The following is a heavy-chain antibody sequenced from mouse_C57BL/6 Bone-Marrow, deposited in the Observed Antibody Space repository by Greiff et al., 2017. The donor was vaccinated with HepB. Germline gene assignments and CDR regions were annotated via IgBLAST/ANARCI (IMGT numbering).Heavy chain of an antibody. Sequence: EVMLVESGGGLVKPGGSLKLSCAASGFTFSSYTMSWVRQTPEKRLEWVATISGGGGNTYYPDSVKGRFTISRDNAKNTLYLQMSSLRSEDTALYYCARREDGYYYGSSYGYFDYWGQGTTLTVSS. D-gene: IGHD1-1*01. J-gene: IGHJ2*01. CDR2: ISGGGGNT. CDR1: GFTFSSYT. CDR3: ARREDGYYYGSSYGYFDY. V-gene: IGHV5-9*01.